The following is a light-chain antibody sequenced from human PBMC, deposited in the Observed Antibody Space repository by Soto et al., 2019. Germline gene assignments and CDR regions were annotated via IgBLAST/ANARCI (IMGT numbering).Light chain of an antibody. V-gene: IGLV1-47*01. CDR1: SSNIGSNY. CDR3: AGWDDSLSGVV. Sequence: QSVLTQPPSASGTPGQRVTISCSGSSSNIGSNYVYWYQQVPGTAPKLLIYRNNQRPSGDPDRFSGSKSGTSASLAISGLRSEDEADYYCAGWDDSLSGVVFGGGTKLTVL. J-gene: IGLJ2*01. CDR2: RNN.